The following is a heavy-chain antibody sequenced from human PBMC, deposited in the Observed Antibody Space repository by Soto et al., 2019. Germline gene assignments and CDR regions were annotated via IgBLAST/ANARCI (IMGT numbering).Heavy chain of an antibody. D-gene: IGHD3-22*01. CDR3: AKLTYPSDSTGYYYERVSGWIDS. J-gene: IGHJ5*01. CDR2: ITASGGTA. CDR1: GFSLSRYA. Sequence: SLKISCAAPGFSLSRYAMSWVVQAPLKVLAGRRSITASGGTANLADSVEGRGNISTDNSKSKLYLQMKSLRAEDTAVYYCAKLTYPSDSTGYYYERVSGWIDSWGQGTLVGVSS. V-gene: IGHV3-23*01.